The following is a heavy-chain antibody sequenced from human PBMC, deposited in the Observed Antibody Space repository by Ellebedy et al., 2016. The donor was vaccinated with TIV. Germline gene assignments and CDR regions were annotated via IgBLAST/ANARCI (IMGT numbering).Heavy chain of an antibody. J-gene: IGHJ6*02. CDR1: GFTFSSYA. V-gene: IGHV3-30-3*01. D-gene: IGHD6-19*01. CDR3: ARVQYGYSSGWYSDYYYYGMDV. CDR2: ISYDGSNK. Sequence: GESLKISXAASGFTFSSYAMHWVRQAPGKGLEWVAVISYDGSNKYYADSVKGRFTISRDNSKNTLYLQMNSLRAEDTAVYYCARVQYGYSSGWYSDYYYYGMDVWGQGTTVTVSS.